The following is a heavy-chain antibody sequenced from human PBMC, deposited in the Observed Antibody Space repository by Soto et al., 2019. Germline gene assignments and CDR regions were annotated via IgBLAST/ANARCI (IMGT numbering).Heavy chain of an antibody. CDR3: ATFPNYYGG. V-gene: IGHV3-21*02. Sequence: DVQLVETGGGLVQPGGSLRLSCAVSGFSSSSYAMNWVRQAPGKGLEWVSSINDKSNYIFYADSVKGRFTISRDNAKNSLYLQMNSLRDDDTAVYYCATFPNYYGGWGQGTLVTVSA. CDR1: GFSSSSYA. CDR2: INDKSNYI. J-gene: IGHJ4*02.